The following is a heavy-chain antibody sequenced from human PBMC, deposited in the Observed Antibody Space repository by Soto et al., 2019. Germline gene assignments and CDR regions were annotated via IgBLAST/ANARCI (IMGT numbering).Heavy chain of an antibody. CDR2: IFYSGST. V-gene: IGHV4-59*08. CDR1: GGSISSYY. CDR3: ASRHGRAFDI. D-gene: IGHD4-17*01. Sequence: SETLSLTCTVSGGSISSYYWSWIRQPPGKGLEWVGYIFYSGSTDYNPSLKSRVTISVDTSKNQFSLKVSSVTAADTAVYYCASRHGRAFDIWGKGTMVT. J-gene: IGHJ3*02.